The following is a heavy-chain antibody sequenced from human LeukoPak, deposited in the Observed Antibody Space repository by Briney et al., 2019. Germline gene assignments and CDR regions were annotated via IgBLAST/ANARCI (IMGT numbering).Heavy chain of an antibody. Sequence: ASVTVSCKASGYTFTVYYMHWVRQAPGQGLEWMGWINPNSGGTNYAQKFQGWVTMTRDTSISTAYMELSRLRSDDTAVYYCARGEQLGNFDYWGQGTLVTVSS. CDR3: ARGEQLGNFDY. CDR2: INPNSGGT. D-gene: IGHD6-13*01. J-gene: IGHJ4*02. V-gene: IGHV1-2*04. CDR1: GYTFTVYY.